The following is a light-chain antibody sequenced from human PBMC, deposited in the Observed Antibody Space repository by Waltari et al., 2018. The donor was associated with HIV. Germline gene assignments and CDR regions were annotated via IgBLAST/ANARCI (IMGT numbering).Light chain of an antibody. Sequence: QPVLTQTPSPSAAPAQTVTISCSGTNTNPGINTDNSYQQFPGTAPKLLIYDTKRRPSGVRDRFSGSKCGTSASLAIRGVQAEDEAEYYCAAWDDRLDGPWVFGGGTKLTVL. CDR1: NTNPGINT. V-gene: IGLV1-44*01. J-gene: IGLJ3*02. CDR3: AAWDDRLDGPWV. CDR2: DTK.